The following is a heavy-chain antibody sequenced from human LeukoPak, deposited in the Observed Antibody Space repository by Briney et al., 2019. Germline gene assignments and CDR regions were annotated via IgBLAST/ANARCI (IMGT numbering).Heavy chain of an antibody. D-gene: IGHD3-10*01. CDR1: GGSFSGYY. J-gene: IGHJ5*02. Sequence: SETLSLTCAVYGGSFSGYYWSWIRQPPGKGLEWIGSIYYSGSTYYNPSLKSRVTISVDTSKNQFSLKLSSVTAADTAVYYCARNKYYYGSGNYGVPNWFDPWGQGTLVTVSS. CDR2: IYYSGST. V-gene: IGHV4-34*01. CDR3: ARNKYYYGSGNYGVPNWFDP.